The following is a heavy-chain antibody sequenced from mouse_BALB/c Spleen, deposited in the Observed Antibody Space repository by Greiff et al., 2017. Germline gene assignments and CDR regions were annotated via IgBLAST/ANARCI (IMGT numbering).Heavy chain of an antibody. CDR2: IWSDGST. V-gene: IGHV2-6-2*01. Sequence: VQLQQSGPDLVAPSQSLSITCTVSGFSLTSYGVHWVRQPPGKGLEWLVVIWSDGSTTYNSALKSRLSISKDNSKSQVFLKMNSLQTDDTAMYYCARQSHYVSNYAMDYWGQGTSVTVSS. CDR3: ARQSHYVSNYAMDY. J-gene: IGHJ4*01. CDR1: GFSLTSYG. D-gene: IGHD1-1*01.